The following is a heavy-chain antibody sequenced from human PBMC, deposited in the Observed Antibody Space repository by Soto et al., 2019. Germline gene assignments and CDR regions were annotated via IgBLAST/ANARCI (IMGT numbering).Heavy chain of an antibody. CDR2: ISGSGGST. Sequence: PGGSLRLSCASSGFTFITYAMSLVRQAPGKGLEWVSIISGSGGSTYYPDSVKGRFTISRDNSKNTLYLQMNSLRADDTAVYYCAKLPAAQFYFDFWGQGTLVTVSS. D-gene: IGHD2-2*01. V-gene: IGHV3-23*01. CDR3: AKLPAAQFYFDF. J-gene: IGHJ4*02. CDR1: GFTFITYA.